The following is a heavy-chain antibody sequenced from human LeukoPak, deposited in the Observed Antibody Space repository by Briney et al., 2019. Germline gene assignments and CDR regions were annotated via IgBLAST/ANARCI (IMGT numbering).Heavy chain of an antibody. CDR2: ISSSGSTI. J-gene: IGHJ4*02. CDR1: GFTFSSYE. D-gene: IGHD4-23*01. Sequence: GGSLRLPCAASGFTFSSYEMNWVRQAPGKGLEWVSYISSSGSTIYYADSVKGRFTISRDNAKNSLYLQMNSLRAEDTAVYYYARVGNSPDYWGQGTLVTVSS. CDR3: ARVGNSPDY. V-gene: IGHV3-48*03.